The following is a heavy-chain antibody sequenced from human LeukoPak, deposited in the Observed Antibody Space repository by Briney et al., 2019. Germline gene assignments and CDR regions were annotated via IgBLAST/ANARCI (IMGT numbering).Heavy chain of an antibody. CDR1: GYTFTING. Sequence: ASVKVSCKGSGYTFTINGISWVRQAPGQGLERMGWISTNNGNTNYAQKLQGRVTMTTDTSTSTDYMELRGLRSDDTAVYYCGKDLTIFGYYSMDVWGKGTTVTVSS. CDR3: GKDLTIFGYYSMDV. CDR2: ISTNNGNT. J-gene: IGHJ6*03. V-gene: IGHV1-18*01. D-gene: IGHD3-3*01.